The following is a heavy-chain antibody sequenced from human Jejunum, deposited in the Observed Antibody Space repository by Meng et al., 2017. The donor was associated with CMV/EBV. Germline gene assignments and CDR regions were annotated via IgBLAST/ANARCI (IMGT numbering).Heavy chain of an antibody. V-gene: IGHV3-30*04. D-gene: IGHD3-16*01. J-gene: IGHJ5*02. Sequence: SGFMLGDYAMHRVREGPGEGQGWEAVISKEGRVKDNEETMKGRLTISRDNSNNTVFLQMDSLRGNDTALYYCARGSYAYTSPGEAWGQGTPVTVSS. CDR2: ISKEGRVK. CDR1: GFMLGDYA. CDR3: ARGSYAYTSPGEA.